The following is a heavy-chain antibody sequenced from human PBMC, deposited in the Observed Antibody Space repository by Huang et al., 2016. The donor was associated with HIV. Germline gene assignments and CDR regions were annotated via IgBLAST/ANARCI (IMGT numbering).Heavy chain of an antibody. V-gene: IGHV3-21*01. D-gene: IGHD2-15*01. CDR3: ARGGPVGYFNL. J-gene: IGHJ4*03. Sequence: EVQLEESGGALVKPGGSLRLSCAATGFLFTTFTMHWVRQAPGKGLEWVSSVSGSCSSRYYADAVKGRFTISRDNTKKSLYLQMSSLSVDDTAFYFCARGGPVGYFNLWGHGTLVSVSS. CDR2: VSGSCSSR. CDR1: GFLFTTFT.